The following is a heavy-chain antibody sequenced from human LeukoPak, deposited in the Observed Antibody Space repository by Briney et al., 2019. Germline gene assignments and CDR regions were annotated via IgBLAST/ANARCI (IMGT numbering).Heavy chain of an antibody. V-gene: IGHV3-21*01. J-gene: IGHJ4*02. CDR3: ARGGLPGGFDY. CDR1: GFTFRTYS. CDR2: ITSISNYI. Sequence: GGSLRLSCVASGFTFRTYSMNWVRQAPGKGLEWVAAITSISNYIWYADSVKGRFTVSRDNAKTSLYLQMNSLRAEDTAVYYCARGGLPGGFDYWGQGTLVTVSS. D-gene: IGHD7-27*01.